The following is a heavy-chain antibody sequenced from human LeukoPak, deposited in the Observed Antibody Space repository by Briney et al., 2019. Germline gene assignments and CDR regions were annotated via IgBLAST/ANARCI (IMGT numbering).Heavy chain of an antibody. CDR1: GFTFSTYS. CDR2: ISSSSSTI. CDR3: ARPLDY. Sequence: GGSLRLSCAASGFTFSTYSMNWVRQAPGKGLEWVSYISSSSSTIYYADSVKGRFTISRDNAKNSLCLQMNSLRAEDTAVYYCARPLDYWGQGTLVTVSS. J-gene: IGHJ4*02. V-gene: IGHV3-48*01.